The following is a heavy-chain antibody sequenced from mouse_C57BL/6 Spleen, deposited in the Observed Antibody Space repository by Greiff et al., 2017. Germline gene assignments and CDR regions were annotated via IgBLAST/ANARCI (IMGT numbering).Heavy chain of an antibody. CDR1: GFTFSSYA. CDR3: ARGDYDGALAY. Sequence: EVKLMESGGGLVKPGGSLKLSCAASGFTFSSYAMSWVRQTPEKRLEWVATISDGGSYTYYPDNVKGRFTISRDNAKNNLYLQMSHLKSEDTAMYYCARGDYDGALAYWGQGTLVTVSA. V-gene: IGHV5-4*03. D-gene: IGHD2-4*01. CDR2: ISDGGSYT. J-gene: IGHJ3*01.